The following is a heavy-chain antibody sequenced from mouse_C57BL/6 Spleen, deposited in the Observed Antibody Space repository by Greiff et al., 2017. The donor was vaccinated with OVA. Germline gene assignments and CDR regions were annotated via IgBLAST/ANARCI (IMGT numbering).Heavy chain of an antibody. CDR3: ARIYYDYDGEFAMDY. V-gene: IGHV1-12*01. J-gene: IGHJ4*01. D-gene: IGHD2-4*01. CDR2: IYPGNGDT. CDR1: GYTFTSYN. Sequence: QVQLQQSGAELVRPGASVKMSCKASGYTFTSYNMHWVKQTPRQGLEWIGAIYPGNGDTSYNQKFKGKATLTVDKSSSTAYMQLSSLTSEDSAVYFCARIYYDYDGEFAMDYWGQGTSGTVSS.